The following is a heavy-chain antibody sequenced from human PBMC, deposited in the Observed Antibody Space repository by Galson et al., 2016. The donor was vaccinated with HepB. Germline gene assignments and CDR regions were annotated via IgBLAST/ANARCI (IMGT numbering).Heavy chain of an antibody. V-gene: IGHV5-51*01. CDR1: GYSFTTSW. Sequence: QSGAEVTKPGESLKISCKGSGYSFTTSWIAWVRQMPGKGLEWMGIIYPDDSDTRYSPSFQGQVAFSVDKSTGTAYLQWSSLRASDTAMYFCATSLSGYSTGPPKHWGQGTLLTVSS. D-gene: IGHD6-25*01. CDR2: IYPDDSDT. J-gene: IGHJ1*01. CDR3: ATSLSGYSTGPPKH.